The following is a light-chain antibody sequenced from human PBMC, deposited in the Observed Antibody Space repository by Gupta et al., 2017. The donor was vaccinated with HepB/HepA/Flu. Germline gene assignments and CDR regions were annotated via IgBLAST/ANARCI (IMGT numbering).Light chain of an antibody. CDR3: AAWDDSLSGLVV. CDR2: RNN. CDR1: SSNIGSNY. Sequence: QSVLTQPPSASGTPGQRVPISCSGSSSNIGSNYVYWYQQLPGTAPKLLIYRNNQRPSGVPDRFSGSKSGTSASLAISVLRSEDEADYYCAAWDDSLSGLVVFGGGTKLTVL. J-gene: IGLJ2*01. V-gene: IGLV1-47*01.